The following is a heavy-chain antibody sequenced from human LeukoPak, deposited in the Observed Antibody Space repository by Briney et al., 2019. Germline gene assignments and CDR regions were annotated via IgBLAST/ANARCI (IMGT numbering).Heavy chain of an antibody. Sequence: ASVKVSCTASGYTFTSYDINWVRQATGQGLEWMGWMNPNSGNTGYAQKFQGRVTMTRNTSISTAYMELSSLRSEDTAVYYCAREVARRTNWFDPWGQGTLVTVSS. V-gene: IGHV1-8*01. D-gene: IGHD2-15*01. CDR2: MNPNSGNT. CDR1: GYTFTSYD. J-gene: IGHJ5*02. CDR3: AREVARRTNWFDP.